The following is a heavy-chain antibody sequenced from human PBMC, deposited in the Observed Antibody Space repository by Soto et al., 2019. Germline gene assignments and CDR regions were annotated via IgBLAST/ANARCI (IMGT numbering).Heavy chain of an antibody. V-gene: IGHV3-30*04. CDR3: AKGLEYSSSYYYYYGMDV. D-gene: IGHD6-6*01. J-gene: IGHJ6*02. Sequence: QVQLVESGGGVVQPGRSLRLSCAASGFTFSSYAMHWVRQAPGKGLEWVAVISYDGSNKYYADSVKGRFTISRDNSKNTLYLQMNSLRAEDTAVYYCAKGLEYSSSYYYYYGMDVWGQGTTVTVSS. CDR2: ISYDGSNK. CDR1: GFTFSSYA.